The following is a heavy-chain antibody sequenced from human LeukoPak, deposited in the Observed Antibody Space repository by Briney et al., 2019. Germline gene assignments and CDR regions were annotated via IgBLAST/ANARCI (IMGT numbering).Heavy chain of an antibody. J-gene: IGHJ4*02. Sequence: GASVKVSCKASGGTFSSYAISWVRQAPGQGLEWMGRIIPILGIANYAQKFQGRVTMTRNTSISTAYMELSSLRSEDTAVYYCARGGGILTGYPLPGAYWGQGTLVTVSS. V-gene: IGHV1-69*04. CDR1: GGTFSSYA. D-gene: IGHD3-9*01. CDR2: IIPILGIA. CDR3: ARGGGILTGYPLPGAY.